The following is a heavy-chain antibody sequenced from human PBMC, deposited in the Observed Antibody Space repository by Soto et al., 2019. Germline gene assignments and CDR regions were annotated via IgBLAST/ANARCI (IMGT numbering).Heavy chain of an antibody. J-gene: IGHJ4*02. CDR3: ARVRTSHYYDSSGYPSPFDY. CDR1: GGSFSGYY. D-gene: IGHD3-22*01. V-gene: IGHV4-34*01. Sequence: PSETLSLTCAVYGGSFSGYYWSWIRQPPGKGLEWIGEINHSGSTNYNPSLKSRVTISVDTSKNQSSLKLSSVTAADTAVYYCARVRTSHYYDSSGYPSPFDYWGQGTLVTVSS. CDR2: INHSGST.